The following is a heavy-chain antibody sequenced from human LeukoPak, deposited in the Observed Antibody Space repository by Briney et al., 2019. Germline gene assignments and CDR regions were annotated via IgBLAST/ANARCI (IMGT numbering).Heavy chain of an antibody. V-gene: IGHV4-39*01. Sequence: PSETLSLTCTVSGGSTSSSSYYWGWIRQPPGKGLEWIGSINYSGTTYYNPSLKSRVTIAVDTSKNQFSLKLSSVTAADTAVYYCARLEGGDIVVVPAAETYYFDYWGQGTLVTVSS. CDR2: INYSGTT. CDR1: GGSTSSSSYY. D-gene: IGHD2-2*01. CDR3: ARLEGGDIVVVPAAETYYFDY. J-gene: IGHJ4*02.